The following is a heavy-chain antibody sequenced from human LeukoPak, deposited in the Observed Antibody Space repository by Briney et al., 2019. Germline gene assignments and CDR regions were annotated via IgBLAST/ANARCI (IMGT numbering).Heavy chain of an antibody. D-gene: IGHD2-2*01. J-gene: IGHJ4*02. CDR2: ISYDGGNK. V-gene: IGHV3-30-3*01. CDR1: GFTFSSYA. Sequence: GGSLRLSCAASGFTFSSYAMQWVRQAPGKGLEWMAFISYDGGNKYYADSVKGRFTISRDNSKNTLYLQMNSLRADDTAVYYCAREGFCTSTGCSRDYYFDYWGQGALVTVSS. CDR3: AREGFCTSTGCSRDYYFDY.